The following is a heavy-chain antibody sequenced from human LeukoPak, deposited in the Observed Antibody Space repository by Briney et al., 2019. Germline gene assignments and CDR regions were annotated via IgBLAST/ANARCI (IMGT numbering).Heavy chain of an antibody. CDR3: ARVYRWAKTEFDY. D-gene: IGHD2-8*02. V-gene: IGHV1-3*01. Sequence: GASVKVSCKASGYTFTSYAMHWVRQAPGQRLEWMGWINAGNGNTKYSRKFQGRVTITRDTSASTAYMELRSLRSDDTAVYYCARVYRWAKTEFDYWGQGTLVTVSS. CDR2: INAGNGNT. CDR1: GYTFTSYA. J-gene: IGHJ4*02.